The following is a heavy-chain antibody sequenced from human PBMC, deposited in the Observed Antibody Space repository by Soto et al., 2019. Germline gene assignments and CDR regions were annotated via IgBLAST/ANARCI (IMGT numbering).Heavy chain of an antibody. CDR2: ISAYNGNT. J-gene: IGHJ4*02. D-gene: IGHD4-17*01. V-gene: IGHV1-18*01. Sequence: ASVEVSCKASGYTFTSYGITWVRQAPGQGLEWMGWISAYNGNTNYAQKLQSRVTMTTDPSTNTAYMELRSLRSDDTAVYYCARDRTSRDYGDYELSYWGQGTLVTVS. CDR3: ARDRTSRDYGDYELSY. CDR1: GYTFTSYG.